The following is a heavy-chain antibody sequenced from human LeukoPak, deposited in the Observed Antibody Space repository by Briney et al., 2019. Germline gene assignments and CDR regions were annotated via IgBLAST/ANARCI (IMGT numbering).Heavy chain of an antibody. J-gene: IGHJ4*02. Sequence: ASVKVSCKASGYTFTGQDMHWVRQAPGHGLEWMGWINPNTGDTNYAQKVQGRVTMTRDTTISTAYMELSRLTSDDTAVYYCASYPRYSSSPPFDYWGQGTLVTGSS. D-gene: IGHD6-19*01. V-gene: IGHV1-2*02. CDR1: GYTFTGQD. CDR2: INPNTGDT. CDR3: ASYPRYSSSPPFDY.